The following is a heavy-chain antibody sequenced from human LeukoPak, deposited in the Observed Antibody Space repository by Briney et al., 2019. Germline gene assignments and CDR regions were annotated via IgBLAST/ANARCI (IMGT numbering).Heavy chain of an antibody. CDR3: AKDRSYYYGSGSYYILDY. CDR2: ISGSGGST. Sequence: PGGSLRLSCAASGFTFSSYAMSWVRQAPGKGLEWVSAISGSGGSTYYADSVKGRFAISRDNSKNTLYLQMSSLRAEDTAVYYCAKDRSYYYGSGSYYILDYWGQGTLVTVSS. D-gene: IGHD3-10*01. J-gene: IGHJ4*02. V-gene: IGHV3-23*01. CDR1: GFTFSSYA.